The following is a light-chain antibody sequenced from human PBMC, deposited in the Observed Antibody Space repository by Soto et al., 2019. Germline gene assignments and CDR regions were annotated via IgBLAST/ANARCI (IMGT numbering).Light chain of an antibody. J-gene: IGKJ1*01. Sequence: EIVLTQSPATLSLSPGERATLSCRASQTVSNNYLAWYQQKPGQAPRLLVSGASSRAADIPDRFSGSGSGTDFTLTINRLEPEDFAVYYCQQYGGSPRTFGQGTKVDI. CDR1: QTVSNNY. CDR2: GAS. CDR3: QQYGGSPRT. V-gene: IGKV3-20*01.